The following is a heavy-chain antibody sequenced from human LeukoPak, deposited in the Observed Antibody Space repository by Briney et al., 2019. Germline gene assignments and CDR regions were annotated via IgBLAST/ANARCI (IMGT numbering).Heavy chain of an antibody. J-gene: IGHJ4*02. V-gene: IGHV4-59*03. D-gene: IGHD6-13*01. Sequence: ASETLSLTCTVSGGSITRYYWSWIRQPPGKGLEWNGYIYDIGSTNYNPSLKTRVTMSVDTSNNQFSLKLSSVTAADTAVYYCATGVHGIAAAGDYYFDYWGQGTLVTVSS. CDR2: IYDIGST. CDR3: ATGVHGIAAAGDYYFDY. CDR1: GGSITRYY.